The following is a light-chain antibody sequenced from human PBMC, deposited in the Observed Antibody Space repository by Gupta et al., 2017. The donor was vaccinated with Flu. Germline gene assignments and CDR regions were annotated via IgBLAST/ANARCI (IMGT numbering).Light chain of an antibody. CDR1: SSNIGTNI. CDR2: GNS. V-gene: IGLV1-44*01. Sequence: RVTSSCSGSSSNIGTNIVNWYQHLPGTAPKLLIYGNSKRPSGVPDRFSGSKSGTSASLAISGLQAEDEADYYCAAWDDSLNGWVFGGGTKLTVL. CDR3: AAWDDSLNGWV. J-gene: IGLJ3*02.